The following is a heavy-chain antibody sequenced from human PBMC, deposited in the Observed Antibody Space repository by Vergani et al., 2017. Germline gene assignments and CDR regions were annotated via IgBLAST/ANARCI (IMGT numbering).Heavy chain of an antibody. D-gene: IGHD6-13*01. J-gene: IGHJ6*02. CDR3: ARGDSSSWYGMDV. CDR1: GGSFSGYY. CDR2: IYYSGST. V-gene: IGHV4-34*01. Sequence: QVQLQQWGAGLLKPSETLSLTCAVYGGSFSGYYWSWIRQHPGKGLEWIGYIYYSGSTYYNPSLKSRVTISVDTSKNQFSLKLSSVTAADSAVYYCARGDSSSWYGMDVWGQGTTVTVSS.